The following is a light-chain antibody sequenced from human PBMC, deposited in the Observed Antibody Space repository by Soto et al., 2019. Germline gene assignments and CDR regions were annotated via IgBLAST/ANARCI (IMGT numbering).Light chain of an antibody. CDR2: GAS. V-gene: IGKV3-15*01. CDR1: QSVRSS. CDR3: QNYNNWPWAPT. J-gene: IGKJ4*01. Sequence: EIVITQSPGTLSVSPGERATLFCRASQSVRSSLAWYQQKPGQAPRLFIYGASTRATGIPARFSGSGSGTEFTLTISSLQSEDFAVYYCQNYNNWPWAPTFGGGTKVDIK.